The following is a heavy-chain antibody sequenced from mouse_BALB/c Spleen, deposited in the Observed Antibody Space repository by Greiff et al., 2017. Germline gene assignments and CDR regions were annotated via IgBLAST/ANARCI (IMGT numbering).Heavy chain of an antibody. D-gene: IGHD1-1*01. CDR1: GFTFSSYA. J-gene: IGHJ1*01. CDR3: ARGGDYYGSSGDWYFDV. CDR2: ISSGGST. Sequence: EVKLVESGGGLVKPGGSLKLSCAASGFTFSSYAMSWVRQTPEKRLEWVASISSGGSTYYPDSVKGRFTISRDNARNILYLQMSSLRSEDTAMYYCARGGDYYGSSGDWYFDVWGAGTTVTVSS. V-gene: IGHV5-6-5*01.